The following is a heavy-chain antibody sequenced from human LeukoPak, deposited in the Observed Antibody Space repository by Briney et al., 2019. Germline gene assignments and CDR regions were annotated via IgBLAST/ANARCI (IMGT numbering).Heavy chain of an antibody. D-gene: IGHD5-18*01. CDR1: GGSISSGSYY. V-gene: IGHV4-61*02. J-gene: IGHJ5*02. CDR3: ARSVDTRLEFDP. CDR2: IYTSGST. Sequence: PSQTLSLTCTVSGGSISSGSYYWSWIRQPAGKGLEWIGRIYTSGSTNYNPSLKSRVTISVDTSKNQFSLKLSSVTAADTAVYYCARSVDTRLEFDPWGQGTLVTVSS.